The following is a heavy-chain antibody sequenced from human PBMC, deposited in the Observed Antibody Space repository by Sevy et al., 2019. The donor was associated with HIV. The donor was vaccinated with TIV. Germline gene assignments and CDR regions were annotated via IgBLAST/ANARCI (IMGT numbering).Heavy chain of an antibody. CDR1: DDSINSYY. CDR3: ARGAVVIGTAATPVLDF. V-gene: IGHV4-59*08. Sequence: SETLSLICSVSDDSINSYYWSWIRQPPGKGLEWIGNIYNNIGSTSYNPSLTSRVTISVDTSKNQFSLKLTSVTAADTAVYYCARGAVVIGTAATPVLDFWGLGSLVTVSS. CDR2: IYNNIGST. D-gene: IGHD2-2*01. J-gene: IGHJ4*02.